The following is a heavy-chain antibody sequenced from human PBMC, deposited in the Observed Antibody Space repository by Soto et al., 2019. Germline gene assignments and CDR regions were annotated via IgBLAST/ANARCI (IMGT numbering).Heavy chain of an antibody. V-gene: IGHV4-59*01. Sequence: PSETLSLTCTVSGGSISSYYWSWVRQPPGKGLEWIGYIYYSGSTNYNPSLKSRVTISVDTSKNQFSLKLSSVTAADTAVYYCAREGGNDFWSGSNWFDPWGQGTLVTVSS. CDR2: IYYSGST. CDR1: GGSISSYY. CDR3: AREGGNDFWSGSNWFDP. D-gene: IGHD3-3*01. J-gene: IGHJ5*02.